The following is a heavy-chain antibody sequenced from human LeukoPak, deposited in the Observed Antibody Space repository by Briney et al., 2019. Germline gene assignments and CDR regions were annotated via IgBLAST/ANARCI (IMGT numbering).Heavy chain of an antibody. V-gene: IGHV4-34*01. CDR2: INHSGST. D-gene: IGHD3-9*01. J-gene: IGHJ4*02. CDR1: GGSFSGYY. CDR3: ARGYFDWFLDN. Sequence: SETLSLTCAVYGGSFSGYYWSWIRQPPGKGLEWIGEINHSGSTNYNPSLKSRVTISVDTSKNQFSLKLSSVTAADTAVYYCARGYFDWFLDNWGQGTLVTVSS.